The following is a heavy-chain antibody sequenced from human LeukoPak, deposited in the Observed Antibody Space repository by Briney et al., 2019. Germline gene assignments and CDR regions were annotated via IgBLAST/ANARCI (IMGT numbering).Heavy chain of an antibody. CDR1: GYSFTSYW. CDR3: ARPLQHRNYGMDV. Sequence: ESLKISCEGSGYSFTSYWIGWARQMPGQGLEWMAIIFPGNSDTIYSPSFQGQVTFSADKSISTAYLQWSSLTASDTAMYYCARPLQHRNYGMDVWGQGTTVTVSS. D-gene: IGHD6-13*01. V-gene: IGHV5-51*01. CDR2: IFPGNSDT. J-gene: IGHJ6*02.